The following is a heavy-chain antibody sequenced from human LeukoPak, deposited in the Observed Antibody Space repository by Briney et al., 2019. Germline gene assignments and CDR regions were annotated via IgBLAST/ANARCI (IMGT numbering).Heavy chain of an antibody. CDR1: GGSISSSYYY. Sequence: SETLSLTCTVSGGSISSSYYYWSWIRQPAGKGLEWIGRIYTSGSTNCNPSLKSRVTMSVDTSKNQFSLKLSSVTAADTAVYYCARDEYSGSSDYWGQGTLVTVSS. CDR2: IYTSGST. V-gene: IGHV4-61*02. J-gene: IGHJ4*02. CDR3: ARDEYSGSSDY. D-gene: IGHD1-26*01.